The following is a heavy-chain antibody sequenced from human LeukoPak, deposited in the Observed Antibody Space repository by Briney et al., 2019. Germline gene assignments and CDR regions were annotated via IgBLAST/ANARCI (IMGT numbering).Heavy chain of an antibody. CDR2: IYSGGST. CDR1: GFTVSSNY. Sequence: GGSLRLSCAASGFTVSSNYMSWVRQAPGKGLEWVSVIYSGGSTYYADSVKGRFTISRDNSKNTLCLQMNSLRAEDTAVYYCARVNTGEGYYYYYMDVWGKGTTVTVSS. V-gene: IGHV3-53*01. J-gene: IGHJ6*03. CDR3: ARVNTGEGYYYYYMDV. D-gene: IGHD7-27*01.